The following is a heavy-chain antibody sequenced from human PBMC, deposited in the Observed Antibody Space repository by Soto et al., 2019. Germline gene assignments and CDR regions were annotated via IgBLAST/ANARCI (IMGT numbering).Heavy chain of an antibody. CDR2: FDPEDGET. Sequence: ASVKVSCKVSGYTLTKLSMHWVRQAPGKGLEWMGGFDPEDGETIYAQKFQGRVAVTEDTSTDTAYMELNSLRSEDTAVYYCATPPGRQQLLLRALSFDYWGQGTLVTSP. V-gene: IGHV1-24*01. J-gene: IGHJ4*02. CDR3: ATPPGRQQLLLRALSFDY. D-gene: IGHD6-13*01. CDR1: GYTLTKLS.